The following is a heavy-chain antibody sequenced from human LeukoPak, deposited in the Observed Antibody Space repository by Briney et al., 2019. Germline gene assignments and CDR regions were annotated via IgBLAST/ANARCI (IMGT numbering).Heavy chain of an antibody. CDR1: GFTFDDYA. CDR2: ISWNSGSI. CDR3: ARDLEGGVADYVERRGAFDI. J-gene: IGHJ3*02. D-gene: IGHD4-17*01. Sequence: PGGSLRLSCAASGFTFDDYAMHWVRQAPGKGLEWVSGISWNSGSIGYADSVKGRFTISRDNAKNSLYLQMNSLRAEDTAVYYCARDLEGGVADYVERRGAFDIWGQGTMVTVSS. V-gene: IGHV3-9*01.